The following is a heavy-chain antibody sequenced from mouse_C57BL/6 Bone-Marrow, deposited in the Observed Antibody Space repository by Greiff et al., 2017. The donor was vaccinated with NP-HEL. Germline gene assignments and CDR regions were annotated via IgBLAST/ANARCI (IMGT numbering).Heavy chain of an antibody. V-gene: IGHV1-61*01. Sequence: QVQLQQPGAELVRPGSSVKLSCKASGYTFTSYWMDWVKQRPGQGLEWIGNIYPSDSETHYNQKFKDKATLTVDKSSSTAYMQLSSLTSADSAVYYCVLLLRGDFDVWGTGTTVTVSS. CDR1: GYTFTSYW. CDR3: VLLLRGDFDV. D-gene: IGHD1-1*01. J-gene: IGHJ1*03. CDR2: IYPSDSET.